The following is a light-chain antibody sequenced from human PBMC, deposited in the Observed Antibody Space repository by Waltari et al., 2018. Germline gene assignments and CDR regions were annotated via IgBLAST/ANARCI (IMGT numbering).Light chain of an antibody. CDR3: QPYNIWPPLP. Sequence: EIVLRQSPATLSVSPGERATLYCRGSLSVSSILAWYQQKPGQAPRLRIYGASTRDTGIVARFSGSGSGTEFTLTISSLQSEDFAVYDCQPYNIWPPLPLGGGTNVEIK. J-gene: IGKJ4*01. CDR1: LSVSSI. V-gene: IGKV3-15*01. CDR2: GAS.